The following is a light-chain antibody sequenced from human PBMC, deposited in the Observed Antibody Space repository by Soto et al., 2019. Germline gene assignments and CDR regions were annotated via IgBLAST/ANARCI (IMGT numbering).Light chain of an antibody. V-gene: IGLV2-14*01. J-gene: IGLJ1*01. Sequence: QSALTQPASVSGSPGQSVTISCTGTSSDIGAYKYVSWYQHHPGKSPRLLIYEVTYRPSGVSHRFSASKSGNTASLTISGLQAGDEADYYCISYTGSSTSYVFGTGTKVTVL. CDR3: ISYTGSSTSYV. CDR1: SSDIGAYKY. CDR2: EVT.